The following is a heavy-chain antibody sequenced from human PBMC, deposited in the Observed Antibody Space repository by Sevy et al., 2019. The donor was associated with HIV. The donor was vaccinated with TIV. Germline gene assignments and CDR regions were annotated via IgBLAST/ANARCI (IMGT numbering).Heavy chain of an antibody. D-gene: IGHD3-3*01. CDR3: ARVRFLEWLFTDNWFDP. V-gene: IGHV4-59*01. CDR1: GGSISSYY. CDR2: IYYSGST. J-gene: IGHJ5*02. Sequence: SETLSLTCTVSGGSISSYYWSWIRQPPGKGLEWIGYIYYSGSTNYNPSLKNRVTISVDTSKNQISLKQSSVTATDTAVYDCARVRFLEWLFTDNWFDPWGQGTLVTVSS.